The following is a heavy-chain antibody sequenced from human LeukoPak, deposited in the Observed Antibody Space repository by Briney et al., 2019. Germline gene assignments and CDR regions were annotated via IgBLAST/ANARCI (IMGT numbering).Heavy chain of an antibody. D-gene: IGHD3-3*01. Sequence: SETLSLTCAVSGGSISSGGYSWSWIRQPPGKGLEWIGYIYHSGSTYYNPSLKSRVTISVDKSKNQFSLKLSSVTAADTAMYYCARDQSDFMDVWGKGTTVTVSS. V-gene: IGHV4-30-2*01. CDR2: IYHSGST. CDR1: GGSISSGGYS. CDR3: ARDQSDFMDV. J-gene: IGHJ6*03.